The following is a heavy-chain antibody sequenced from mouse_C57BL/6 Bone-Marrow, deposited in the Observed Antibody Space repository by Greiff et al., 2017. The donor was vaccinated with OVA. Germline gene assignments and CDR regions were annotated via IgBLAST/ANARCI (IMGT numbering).Heavy chain of an antibody. V-gene: IGHV1-18*01. D-gene: IGHD1-1*01. CDR3: ARNYGSSYDFDY. J-gene: IGHJ2*01. Sequence: VQLKESGPELVKPGASVKIPCKASGYTFTDYNMDWVKQSHGKSLEWIGDINPNNGGTIYNQKFKGKATLTVDKSSSTAYMELRSLTSEDTAVYYCARNYGSSYDFDYWGQGTTLTVSS. CDR1: GYTFTDYN. CDR2: INPNNGGT.